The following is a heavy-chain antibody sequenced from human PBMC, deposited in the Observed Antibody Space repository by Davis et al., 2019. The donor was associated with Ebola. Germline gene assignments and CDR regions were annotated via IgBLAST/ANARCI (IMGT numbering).Heavy chain of an antibody. Sequence: PGGSLRLSCVASGFTVSHYGMHWVRQAPGKGREWVADFWSDGSNRYYADSVKGRFTISRDISKNTVNLQMNSLRAEDTALYYCARDSDTSGSHWFFDLWGRGTLVIVSS. D-gene: IGHD3-10*01. CDR1: GFTVSHYG. V-gene: IGHV3-33*01. CDR3: ARDSDTSGSHWFFDL. CDR2: FWSDGSNR. J-gene: IGHJ2*01.